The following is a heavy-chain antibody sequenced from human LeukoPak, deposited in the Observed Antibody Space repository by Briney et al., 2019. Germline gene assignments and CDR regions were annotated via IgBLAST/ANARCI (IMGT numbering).Heavy chain of an antibody. Sequence: PGGSLRLSCAASGFTFSTFAVNWVRQAPGKGLEWVSAISGSGGTTYYADSVKGRFTISRDNSKNTLYLQMNSLRAEDTAVYYCAKVMVRGVITLAYYFDYWGQGTLVTVSS. CDR2: ISGSGGTT. D-gene: IGHD3-10*01. CDR3: AKVMVRGVITLAYYFDY. CDR1: GFTFSTFA. J-gene: IGHJ4*02. V-gene: IGHV3-23*01.